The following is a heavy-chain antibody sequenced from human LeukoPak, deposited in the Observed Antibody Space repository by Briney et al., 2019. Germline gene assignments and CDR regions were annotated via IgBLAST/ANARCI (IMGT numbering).Heavy chain of an antibody. CDR2: VSPYNDNT. CDR3: ARATYYDILTPHADC. CDR1: GYTFTSYG. D-gene: IGHD3-9*01. Sequence: ASVKVSCKASGYTFTSYGVSWVRQAPGQGLEWMGWVSPYNDNTNYAQNLQGRVTMTTDTSTSTAYMELRSLRSDDTAVYYCARATYYDILTPHADCWGQGTLVTVSS. J-gene: IGHJ4*02. V-gene: IGHV1-18*01.